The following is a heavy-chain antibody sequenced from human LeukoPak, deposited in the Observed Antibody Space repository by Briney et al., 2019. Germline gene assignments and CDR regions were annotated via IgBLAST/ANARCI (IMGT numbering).Heavy chain of an antibody. V-gene: IGHV3-23*01. Sequence: VRSLRLSCAASGFTFSSYAMSWVRQAPGNGLECVSAISGSGGSTYYADSVKGRFTISRDNSKNTLYLQMNSLRAEDTAVYYCAKLAGLICDYWGQGTLVTVSS. CDR1: GFTFSSYA. CDR2: ISGSGGST. CDR3: AKLAGLICDY. J-gene: IGHJ4*02. D-gene: IGHD3-10*01.